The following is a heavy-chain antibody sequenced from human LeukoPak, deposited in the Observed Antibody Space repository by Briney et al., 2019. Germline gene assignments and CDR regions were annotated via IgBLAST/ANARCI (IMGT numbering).Heavy chain of an antibody. CDR2: ISSSSSFI. Sequence: GGSLRLSCAGSGFTFSNAWMTWVRQAPGKGLEWVSSISSSSSFIYYADSVKGRFTISRDNAKNSLYLQMNSLRAEDTAVYYCARSSGWRFDYWGQGTLVTVSS. D-gene: IGHD6-19*01. CDR3: ARSSGWRFDY. V-gene: IGHV3-21*01. J-gene: IGHJ4*02. CDR1: GFTFSNAW.